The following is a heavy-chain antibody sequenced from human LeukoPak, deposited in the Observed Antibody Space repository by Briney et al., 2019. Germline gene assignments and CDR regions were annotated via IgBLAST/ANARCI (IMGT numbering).Heavy chain of an antibody. Sequence: PGGSLRLSCAASGFTFSYYAMTWVRQAPGKGLEWVSAISGSGGSTYYADSVKGRFTISRDNSKNTLYLQMNSLRAEDTAVYYCAKDLPGFFGVVIIDYWGQGTLVTVSS. J-gene: IGHJ4*02. CDR2: ISGSGGST. CDR1: GFTFSYYA. V-gene: IGHV3-23*01. CDR3: AKDLPGFFGVVIIDY. D-gene: IGHD3-3*01.